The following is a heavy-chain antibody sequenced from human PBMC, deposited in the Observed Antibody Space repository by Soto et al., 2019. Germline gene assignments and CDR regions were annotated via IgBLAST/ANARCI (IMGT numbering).Heavy chain of an antibody. V-gene: IGHV1-2*02. CDR2: INPNSGGT. Sequence: QVQLVQSGAEVKKPGASVKVSCKASGYTFTGYYMHWVRQAPGQGLEWMGWINPNSGGTNYAQKVQGRVTMTRDTSISTAYMELSRLRSDDTAVYYCARESGYSSSWYIGKYNWFDPWGQGTLVTVSS. J-gene: IGHJ5*02. CDR3: ARESGYSSSWYIGKYNWFDP. CDR1: GYTFTGYY. D-gene: IGHD6-13*01.